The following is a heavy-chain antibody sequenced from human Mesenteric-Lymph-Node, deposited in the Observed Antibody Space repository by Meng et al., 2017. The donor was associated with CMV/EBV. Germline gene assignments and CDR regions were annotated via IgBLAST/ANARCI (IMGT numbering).Heavy chain of an antibody. Sequence: SGDSISSTYWWSWVRQAPGKGLEWIGEIYYSGTTNYNPSLKSRVTLSVDKSKNHFSLKVTSVTAADTAVYYCARDNGSGSALSYFRDWGQGTLVTVSS. D-gene: IGHD3-10*01. CDR1: GDSISSTYW. J-gene: IGHJ1*01. CDR2: IYYSGTT. V-gene: IGHV4-4*02. CDR3: ARDNGSGSALSYFRD.